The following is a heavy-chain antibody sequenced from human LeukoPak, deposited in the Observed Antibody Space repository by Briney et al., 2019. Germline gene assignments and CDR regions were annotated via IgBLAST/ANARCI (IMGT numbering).Heavy chain of an antibody. D-gene: IGHD3-22*01. CDR2: IYTSGST. J-gene: IGHJ4*02. CDR3: VYDSSGYYFFDS. V-gene: IGHV4-4*07. CDR1: GGSISSYY. Sequence: SETLSLTGTVSGGSISSYYWSWIRQPAGKGLEWIGRIYTSGSTNYNPSLKSRVTMSVDTAKNQFSLKLNAVTAADTAVYYCVYDSSGYYFFDSWGQGTLVTVSS.